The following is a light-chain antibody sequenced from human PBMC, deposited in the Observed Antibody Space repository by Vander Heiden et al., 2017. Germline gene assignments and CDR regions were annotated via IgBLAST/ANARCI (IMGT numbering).Light chain of an antibody. CDR2: WAS. J-gene: IGKJ1*01. Sequence: DIVLTQSPDSLAVSLGERATINCKSSQSVLSSFNIKNHLAWFRQKPRQPPELLIYWASTRESGVPDRFSGSGSGTDFTLTISNMQAEDVSVYYCEQHSTKTFGQGTKVEIK. CDR1: QSVLSSFNIKNH. CDR3: EQHSTKT. V-gene: IGKV4-1*01.